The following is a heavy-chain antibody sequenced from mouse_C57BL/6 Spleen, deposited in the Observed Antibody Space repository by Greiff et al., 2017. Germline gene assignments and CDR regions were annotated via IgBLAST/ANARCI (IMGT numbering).Heavy chain of an antibody. CDR3: TASTFP. V-gene: IGHV14-4*01. J-gene: IGHJ3*01. D-gene: IGHD6-1*01. CDR2: IYPENGDT. CDR1: GFNIKDDY. Sequence: VQLQQSGAELVRPGASVKLSCTASGFNIKDDYMHWVKQRPEQGLEWIGWIYPENGDTDYAAKFQGKATITADTSSNTAYLQLSGLTSEDTAVXCYTASTFPWGQGTLVTVSA.